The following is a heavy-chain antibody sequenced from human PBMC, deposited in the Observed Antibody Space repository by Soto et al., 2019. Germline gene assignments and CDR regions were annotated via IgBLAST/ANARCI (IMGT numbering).Heavy chain of an antibody. Sequence: QVQLVQSGAEVKKPGASVQVSCKASGYTFTGYYVHWVRQAPGKGLEWMGWINPNSGGTIYPQKFQGRVTMTRDTSISTAYMELSSLTFDDTAVYYCATTGNFGSGTSFRVDYWGQGTLVTVSS. CDR2: INPNSGGT. CDR1: GYTFTGYY. V-gene: IGHV1-2*02. J-gene: IGHJ4*02. CDR3: ATTGNFGSGTSFRVDY. D-gene: IGHD3-10*01.